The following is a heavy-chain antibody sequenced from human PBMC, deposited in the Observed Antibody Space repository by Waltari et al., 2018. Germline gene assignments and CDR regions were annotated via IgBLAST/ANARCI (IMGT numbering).Heavy chain of an antibody. V-gene: IGHV4-30-2*01. Sequence: QLQLQESGSGLVKPSQTLSLTCAVSGGSISSGGYSWSWIRQPPGKGLEWIGYIYHSGSTYYNPSLKSRVTISVDRSKIQFSLKLSSVTAADTAVYYCASSYCSGGSCYSPWDYWGQGTLVTVSS. J-gene: IGHJ4*02. CDR2: IYHSGST. D-gene: IGHD2-15*01. CDR3: ASSYCSGGSCYSPWDY. CDR1: GGSISSGGYS.